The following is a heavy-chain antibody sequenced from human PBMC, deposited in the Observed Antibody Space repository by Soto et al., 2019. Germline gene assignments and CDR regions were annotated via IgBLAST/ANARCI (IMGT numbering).Heavy chain of an antibody. CDR2: ISRNSGRI. Sequence: GGSLRLSCAASGFTFSSYTMHWVRQAPGKGLERVSGISRNSGRIAYADSVKGRFTISRDNAKNSLYLQMNSLRAEDTAFYYCAKDHWARSGTYGGIDYWGQGTLVTVS. J-gene: IGHJ4*02. CDR1: GFTFSSYT. D-gene: IGHD3-10*01. CDR3: AKDHWARSGTYGGIDY. V-gene: IGHV3-9*01.